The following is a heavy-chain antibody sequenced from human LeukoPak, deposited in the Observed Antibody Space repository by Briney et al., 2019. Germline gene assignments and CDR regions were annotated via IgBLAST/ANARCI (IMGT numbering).Heavy chain of an antibody. CDR3: ARGRYYYDSSDPAYFDY. J-gene: IGHJ4*02. D-gene: IGHD3-22*01. CDR2: MYNSGST. V-gene: IGHV4-59*12. CDR1: GGSISTYY. Sequence: TSETLSLTCTVSGGSISTYYWSWIRQPPGKGLQWIGYMYNSGSTNYNPSLKSRVTMSVDTSKNQFSLKLSSVTAADTAVYYCARGRYYYDSSDPAYFDYWGQGTLVTVSS.